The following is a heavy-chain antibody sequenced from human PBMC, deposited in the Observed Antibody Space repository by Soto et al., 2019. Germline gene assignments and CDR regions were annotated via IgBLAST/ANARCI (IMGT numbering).Heavy chain of an antibody. V-gene: IGHV3-48*02. CDR3: ARGGSSSDNGMDV. J-gene: IGHJ6*02. Sequence: ESGGGLVQPGGSLRLSCAASGFSFRTYSMNWVRQAPGKGLEWVSYISSRSYTIYYVDSVKGRFTISRDNAKKSLYLQMNSLRDEDTAVYYCARGGSSSDNGMDVWGQGTTVTVSS. D-gene: IGHD6-6*01. CDR1: GFSFRTYS. CDR2: ISSRSYTI.